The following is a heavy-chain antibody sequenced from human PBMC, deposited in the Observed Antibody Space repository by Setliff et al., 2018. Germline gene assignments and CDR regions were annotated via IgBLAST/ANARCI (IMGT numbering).Heavy chain of an antibody. CDR1: GGSISSGSYY. J-gene: IGHJ4*02. CDR2: IYTSGST. CDR3: ASLGSSRDY. D-gene: IGHD6-13*01. Sequence: SETLSLTCTVSGGSISSGSYYWSWIRQPAGKGLEWIGRIYTSGSTNYNPSLKSRVTISVDASKNQFSLKLSSVTAADTAVYYCASLGSSRDYWGQGTLVTVLL. V-gene: IGHV4-61*02.